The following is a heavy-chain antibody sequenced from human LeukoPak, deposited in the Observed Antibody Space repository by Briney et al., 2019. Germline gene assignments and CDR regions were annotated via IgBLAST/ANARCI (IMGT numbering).Heavy chain of an antibody. V-gene: IGHV1-2*02. CDR3: AGEGPIAAPTYWYFDL. Sequence: GASVKVSCKASGYTFTGYYMHWVRQAPGQGLEWMGWINPNSGGTNYAQKFQGRVTMTRDTSISTAYMELSRLRSDDTAVYYCAGEGPIAAPTYWYFDLWGRGTLVTVSS. CDR2: INPNSGGT. D-gene: IGHD6-13*01. J-gene: IGHJ2*01. CDR1: GYTFTGYY.